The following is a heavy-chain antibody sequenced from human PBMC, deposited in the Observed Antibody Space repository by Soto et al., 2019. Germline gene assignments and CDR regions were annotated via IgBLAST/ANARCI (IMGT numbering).Heavy chain of an antibody. J-gene: IGHJ4*02. Sequence: EVQLVESGGGLVQPGGSLRLSCAASGFSFSSYWIHWVRQAPGKGLVWVSRIKTDGSSADYADSVKGRFTISRDNAKNTLYLQKNSLRGEDTAVYYCAKREGNTYGLFHWGQGTLVTVSS. CDR3: AKREGNTYGLFH. CDR1: GFSFSSYW. D-gene: IGHD5-18*01. CDR2: IKTDGSSA. V-gene: IGHV3-74*01.